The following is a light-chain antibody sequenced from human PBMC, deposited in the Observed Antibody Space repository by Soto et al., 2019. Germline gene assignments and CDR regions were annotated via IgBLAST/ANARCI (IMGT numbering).Light chain of an antibody. Sequence: EIVMTQSPAALSVSPGDRVTLPCRARQRVSSHLAWYQQKPGQSPRLLIYGASTSATGIPARFSGSGSGPEFTLTLSSLQSEDFAVYYCQQYINLWTFGQGTKVDIK. J-gene: IGKJ1*01. CDR3: QQYINLWT. CDR1: QRVSSH. CDR2: GAS. V-gene: IGKV3-15*01.